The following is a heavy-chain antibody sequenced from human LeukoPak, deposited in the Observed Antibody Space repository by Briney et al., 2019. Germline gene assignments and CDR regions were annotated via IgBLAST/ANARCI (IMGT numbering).Heavy chain of an antibody. J-gene: IGHJ4*02. CDR3: ARDLDY. CDR2: IYYSGST. V-gene: IGHV4-59*01. Sequence: PSETLSLTCTVSGGSISSYYWSWLRQPPGKGLEWIGYIYYSGSTNYNPSLKSRVTISVDTSKNQFSLKLSSVTAADTAVYYCARDLDYWGQGTLVTASS. CDR1: GGSISSYY.